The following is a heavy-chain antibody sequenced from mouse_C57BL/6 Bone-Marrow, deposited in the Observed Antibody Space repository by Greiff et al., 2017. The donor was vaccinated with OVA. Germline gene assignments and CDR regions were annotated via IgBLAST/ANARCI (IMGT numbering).Heavy chain of an antibody. CDR1: GYAFSSSW. Sequence: VQLQESGPELVKPGASVKISCKASGYAFSSSWMNWVKQRPGKGLEWIGRIYPGDGDTNYNGKFKGKATLTADKSSSTAYMQLSSLTSEDSAVYFCASFDGYFGFAYWGQGTLVTVSA. J-gene: IGHJ3*01. V-gene: IGHV1-82*01. CDR3: ASFDGYFGFAY. D-gene: IGHD2-3*01. CDR2: IYPGDGDT.